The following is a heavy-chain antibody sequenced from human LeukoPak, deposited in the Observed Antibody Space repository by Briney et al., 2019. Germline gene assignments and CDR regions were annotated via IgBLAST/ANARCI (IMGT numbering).Heavy chain of an antibody. D-gene: IGHD5-24*01. V-gene: IGHV4-59*01. CDR2: IYYSGST. CDR3: ARAGVMSTIGRFDY. CDR1: GGSISSYY. Sequence: PSETLSLTCTVSGGSISSYYWSWIRQPPGKGLEWIGYIYYSGSTNYNPSLKSRGTISVDTSKNQFSLKLSSVTAADTAVYYCARAGVMSTIGRFDYWGQGTLVTVSS. J-gene: IGHJ4*02.